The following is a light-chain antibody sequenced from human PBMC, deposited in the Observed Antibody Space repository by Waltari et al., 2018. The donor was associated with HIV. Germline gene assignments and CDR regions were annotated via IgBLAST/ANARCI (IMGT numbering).Light chain of an antibody. V-gene: IGLV3-19*01. Sequence: SSELTQGPAVSVALGQTVRITCQGDSLSFYYATWYQQNHGQAPVLVIYGRNNRPSGIPARFSGSRSGNTASLTITGAQAEDEADYYCNSRDRSGYLHVLFGGGTKLTVL. CDR2: GRN. CDR3: NSRDRSGYLHVL. CDR1: SLSFYY. J-gene: IGLJ2*01.